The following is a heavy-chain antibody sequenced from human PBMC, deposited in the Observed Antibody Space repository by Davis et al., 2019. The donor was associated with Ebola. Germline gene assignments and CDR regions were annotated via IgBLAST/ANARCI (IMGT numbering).Heavy chain of an antibody. CDR1: GGSISSGDYY. J-gene: IGHJ4*02. Sequence: LRLSCTVSGGSISSGDYYWSWIRQPPGKGLEWIGYIYYSGSTYYNPSLKSRVTISVDTSKNQFSLKLSSVTAADTAVYYCARKRGYSGYDRFDYWGQGTLVTVSS. CDR3: ARKRGYSGYDRFDY. D-gene: IGHD5-12*01. CDR2: IYYSGST. V-gene: IGHV4-30-4*01.